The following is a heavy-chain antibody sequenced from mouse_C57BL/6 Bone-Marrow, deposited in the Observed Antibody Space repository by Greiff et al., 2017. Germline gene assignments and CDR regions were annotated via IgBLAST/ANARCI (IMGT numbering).Heavy chain of an antibody. V-gene: IGHV1-42*01. D-gene: IGHD1-1*01. J-gene: IGHJ3*01. CDR2: INPSTGGT. CDR1: GYSFTGYY. CDR3: ARDYGSSLFAY. Sequence: EVQLQQSGPELVKPGASVKISCKASGYSFTGYYMNWVKQSPEKSLEWIGEINPSTGGTTYNQKFKAKATLTVDKSSSTAYMQLKSLTSEDSAVDYCARDYGSSLFAYWGQGTLVTVAA.